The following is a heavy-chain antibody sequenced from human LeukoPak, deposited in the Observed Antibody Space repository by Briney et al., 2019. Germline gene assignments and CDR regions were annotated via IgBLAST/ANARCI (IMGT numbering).Heavy chain of an antibody. J-gene: IGHJ5*02. Sequence: ASVTVSCQASGYTFPNYYMHWVRQAPAQGLEGMGIINPSGGSTSHAQQLQGRVTMTRDTSTSTVYMELSSLRSEDTAVYYCARDHRSRLVRRFDPWGQGTLVTVSS. CDR2: INPSGGST. CDR1: GYTFPNYY. D-gene: IGHD6-19*01. CDR3: ARDHRSRLVRRFDP. V-gene: IGHV1-46*01.